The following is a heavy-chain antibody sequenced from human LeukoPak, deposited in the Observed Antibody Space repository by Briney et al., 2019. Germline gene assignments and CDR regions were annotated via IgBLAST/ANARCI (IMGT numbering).Heavy chain of an antibody. Sequence: SVRVSCKASGGTFSSYAISWVRQAPGQGLEWMGGIIPIFGTANYAQKFQGRVTITTDESTSTAYMELSSLRSGDTAVYYCASSRDGYNFNYWGQGTLVTVSS. D-gene: IGHD5-24*01. CDR2: IIPIFGTA. CDR1: GGTFSSYA. V-gene: IGHV1-69*05. CDR3: ASSRDGYNFNY. J-gene: IGHJ4*02.